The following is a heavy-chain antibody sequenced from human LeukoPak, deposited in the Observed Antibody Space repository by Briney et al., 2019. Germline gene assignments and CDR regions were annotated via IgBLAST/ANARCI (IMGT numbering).Heavy chain of an antibody. CDR1: AFTFSSYA. CDR3: AKLTTETTSDYFYYLDV. V-gene: IGHV3-23*01. Sequence: PGGSLRLSCAASAFTFSSYAMSWVRQAPGKGLEWVSPISGSGGSTYYADSRKGRFTISRDNSRNTLYLQMNSLRAEDTAVYYCAKLTTETTSDYFYYLDVWGKGTTVTVSS. J-gene: IGHJ6*03. CDR2: ISGSGGST. D-gene: IGHD4-17*01.